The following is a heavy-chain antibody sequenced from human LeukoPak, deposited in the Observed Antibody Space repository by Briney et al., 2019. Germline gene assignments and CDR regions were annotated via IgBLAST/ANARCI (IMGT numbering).Heavy chain of an antibody. CDR3: ARGRSITSPYLSIAAAGSPTYYFDY. J-gene: IGHJ4*02. CDR1: GGSISSYY. CDR2: IYYSGST. Sequence: SETLSLTCTVSGGSISSYYWSWIRQPPGKGLEWIGYIYYSGSTNYNPSLKSRVTISVDTSKNQFSLKLSSVTAADTAVYYCARGRSITSPYLSIAAAGSPTYYFDYWGQGTLVTVSS. D-gene: IGHD6-13*01. V-gene: IGHV4-59*12.